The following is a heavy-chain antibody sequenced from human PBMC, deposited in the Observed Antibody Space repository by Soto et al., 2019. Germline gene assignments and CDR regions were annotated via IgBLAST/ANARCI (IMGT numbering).Heavy chain of an antibody. CDR2: ISGSGGST. CDR1: GFTFSSYA. V-gene: IGHV3-23*01. Sequence: GGSLRLSCAASGFTFSSYAMSWVRQAPGKGLEWVSAISGSGGSTYYADSVKGRFTISRDNSKNTLYLQMNSLRAEDTAVYYCAKAFKDIVVVPAGYYWYFDLWGRGTLVTVSS. CDR3: AKAFKDIVVVPAGYYWYFDL. D-gene: IGHD2-2*01. J-gene: IGHJ2*01.